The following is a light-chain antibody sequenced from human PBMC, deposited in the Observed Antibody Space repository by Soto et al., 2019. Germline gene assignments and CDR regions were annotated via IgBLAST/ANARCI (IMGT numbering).Light chain of an antibody. CDR1: QGIRSY. V-gene: IGKV1-9*01. Sequence: DIQLTQSPSFLSASVGDRVTITCRASQGIRSYLAWYQQKPGKAPELLIYAASTLQSGVPSRFSGSGSGTEFTLTISSLQPEDFATYYCQQLNTYPITFGQGTRLEIK. J-gene: IGKJ5*01. CDR3: QQLNTYPIT. CDR2: AAS.